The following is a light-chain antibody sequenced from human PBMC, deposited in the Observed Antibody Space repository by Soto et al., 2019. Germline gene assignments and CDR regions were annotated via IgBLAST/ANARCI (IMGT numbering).Light chain of an antibody. J-gene: IGLJ2*01. CDR1: SGSIGNNY. Sequence: NFMLTQPHSVSESPGKTVSISCTRSSGSIGNNYVQWFQQRPGSAPITLIYKDDQSPSGVPDRFSGSIDDSSNSASLTISGLKTEDEAEYFCQSYYSNNVIFGGGTKLTVL. CDR2: KDD. CDR3: QSYYSNNVI. V-gene: IGLV6-57*04.